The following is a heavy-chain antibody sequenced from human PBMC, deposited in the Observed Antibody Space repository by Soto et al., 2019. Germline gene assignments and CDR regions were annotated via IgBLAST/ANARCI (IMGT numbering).Heavy chain of an antibody. Sequence: QVQLQESGPGLVKPSQTLSLTCNVSGGSIGSGDYYWSWIRQPPGKGLEWIGHIYYSGSTYYHPSLRSRVTMSVDTSKNQFSLKLTSVTAADTAVYYCARGGIAAAGDWGQGTLVTVSS. CDR2: IYYSGST. V-gene: IGHV4-30-4*01. CDR1: GGSIGSGDYY. J-gene: IGHJ4*02. CDR3: ARGGIAAAGD. D-gene: IGHD6-13*01.